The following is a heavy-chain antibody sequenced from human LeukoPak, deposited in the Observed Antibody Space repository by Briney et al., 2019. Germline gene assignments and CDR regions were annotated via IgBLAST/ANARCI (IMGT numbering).Heavy chain of an antibody. CDR2: INHSGST. Sequence: PSETLSLTCAVYGGSFSGYYWSWIRQPPGKGLEWIGEINHSGSTNYNPSLKSRVTISVDTSKNQFSLKLSSVTAADTAVYYCARSGAGYDFWSGYFDYWGQGTLVTVSS. CDR1: GGSFSGYY. D-gene: IGHD3-3*01. CDR3: ARSGAGYDFWSGYFDY. J-gene: IGHJ4*02. V-gene: IGHV4-34*01.